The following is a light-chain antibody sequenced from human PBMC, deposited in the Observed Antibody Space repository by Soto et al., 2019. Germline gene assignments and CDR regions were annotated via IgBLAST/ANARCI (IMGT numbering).Light chain of an antibody. J-gene: IGLJ1*01. Sequence: QSALTQPASVSGSPGQSITISCTGTSSDVGTYDLVSWYQQHPGKAPKLMIYEDGRRPSGVSNRFPGSKSGNTASLTISGLQAEDEADYFCCSFAGSSTYVFGTGTKVTVL. CDR1: SSDVGTYDL. CDR2: EDG. CDR3: CSFAGSSTYV. V-gene: IGLV2-23*01.